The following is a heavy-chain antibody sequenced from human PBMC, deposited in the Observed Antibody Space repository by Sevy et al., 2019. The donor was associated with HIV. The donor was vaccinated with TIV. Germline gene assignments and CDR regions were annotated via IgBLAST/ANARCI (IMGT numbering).Heavy chain of an antibody. CDR2: IKEDGSSK. CDR1: GFTFSSYG. V-gene: IGHV3-7*01. CDR3: ARDPGTDY. J-gene: IGHJ4*02. Sequence: GGSLRLSCTASGFTFSSYGMSWVRQAPGKGLEWVANIKEDGSSKYYVDSVKGRFTISRDNAKNSLYLQMNSLRAEDTAIYYCARDPGTDYWGQGTLVTVSS. D-gene: IGHD1-1*01.